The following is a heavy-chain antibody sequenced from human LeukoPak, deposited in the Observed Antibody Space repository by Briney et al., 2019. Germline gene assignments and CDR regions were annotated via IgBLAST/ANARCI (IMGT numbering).Heavy chain of an antibody. CDR1: GFTFSSYA. CDR3: GRGSVGFGELNY. J-gene: IGHJ4*02. V-gene: IGHV3-30-3*01. Sequence: PGRSLRLSCAASGFTFSSYAMHRGRQAPGKGLERVAVISYDGSNKFYAVSVKGRFTLSRDNSKNTLYLQMSSLRIEDTAVYYCGRGSVGFGELNYWGQGTLVTVSS. D-gene: IGHD3-10*01. CDR2: ISYDGSNK.